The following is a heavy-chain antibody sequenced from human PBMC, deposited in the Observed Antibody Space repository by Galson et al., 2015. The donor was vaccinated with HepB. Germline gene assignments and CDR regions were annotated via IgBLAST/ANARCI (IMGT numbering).Heavy chain of an antibody. Sequence: SVKVSCKASGGTFTSYSINWVRQAPGQGLEWMGGVLPKNGNTHYAQKFQGRVTLTADTSTMTAYMELRSLRSDDTAIYFCARDAQSNGNYVADYWGQGTRVIVPS. CDR1: GGTFTSYS. J-gene: IGHJ4*02. V-gene: IGHV1-18*01. D-gene: IGHD2-8*01. CDR2: VLPKNGNT. CDR3: ARDAQSNGNYVADY.